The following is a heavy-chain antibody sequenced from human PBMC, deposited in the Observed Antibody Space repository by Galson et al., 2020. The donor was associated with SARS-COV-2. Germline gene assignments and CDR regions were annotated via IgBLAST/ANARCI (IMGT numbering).Heavy chain of an antibody. J-gene: IGHJ5*02. D-gene: IGHD1-26*01. CDR3: ARAASGSYYNAFDP. Sequence: GGSLRLYCAAYGFTFTIFTLHWVRQAPGKGLEWVAVTSYDGTSHYYNDSVKGRFTISRDNSKNMLFLQMNSLRVEDTAVYYCARAASGSYYNAFDPWGQGTMVTVSS. CDR1: GFTFTIFT. CDR2: TSYDGTSH. V-gene: IGHV3-30-3*01.